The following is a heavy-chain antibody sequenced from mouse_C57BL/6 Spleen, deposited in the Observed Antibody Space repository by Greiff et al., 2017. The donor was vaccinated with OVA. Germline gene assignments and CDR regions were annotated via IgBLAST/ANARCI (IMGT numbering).Heavy chain of an antibody. CDR3: ARSPDGYYEVYAMDY. D-gene: IGHD2-3*01. CDR2: IDPANGNT. J-gene: IGHJ4*01. CDR1: GFNIKNTY. Sequence: VQLQQSVAELVRPGASVKLSCTASGFNIKNTYMHWVKQRPEQGLEWIGRIDPANGNTKYAPKFQGKATLTADTSSNTSYLQLISLTSDDTAIYYCARSPDGYYEVYAMDYWGQGTSVTVSS. V-gene: IGHV14-3*01.